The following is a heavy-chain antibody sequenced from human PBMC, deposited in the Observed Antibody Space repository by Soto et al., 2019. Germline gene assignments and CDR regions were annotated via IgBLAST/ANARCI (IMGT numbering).Heavy chain of an antibody. CDR1: GFTFSASA. D-gene: IGHD2-15*01. V-gene: IGHV3-73*02. Sequence: EVQLVESGGGLVQPGGSLALSCAASGFTFSASAMHWVRQASGKGLEWVCRIRSNGRRAYAASMQGRLTISRDDSKKTAYLQLNSLKTDDTCVYYCARLDCSGGSCYPYYFEHWGQGALVTFS. CDR2: IRSNGRR. J-gene: IGHJ4*02. CDR3: ARLDCSGGSCYPYYFEH.